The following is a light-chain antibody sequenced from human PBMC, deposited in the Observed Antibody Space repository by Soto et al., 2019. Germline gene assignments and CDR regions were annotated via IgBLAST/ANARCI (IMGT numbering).Light chain of an antibody. V-gene: IGKV3-20*01. J-gene: IGKJ1*01. CDR2: GAS. Sequence: EIVMTPSPATLSVSPVERVTLSCKASRSVRSNLAWYQQKPGQAPRLLIYGASSRATGIPDRFSGSGSGTDFTLTISRLEPEDFAVYYCQQYGSSRTFGQGTKVDIK. CDR1: RSVRSN. CDR3: QQYGSSRT.